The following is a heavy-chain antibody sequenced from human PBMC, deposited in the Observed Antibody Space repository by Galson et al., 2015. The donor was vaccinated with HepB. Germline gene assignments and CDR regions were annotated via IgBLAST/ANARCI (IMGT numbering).Heavy chain of an antibody. D-gene: IGHD2-21*01. CDR3: ARDGVYCGGDCYWSYNWFDP. V-gene: IGHV1-2*06. Sequence: SVKVSCKATGYTFTGYYMHWVRQAPGQGLEWMGRINPNSGGTNYAQKFQGRVTMTRDTSISTAYMELSRLRSDDTAVYYCARDGVYCGGDCYWSYNWFDPWGQGTLVTVSS. CDR1: GYTFTGYY. J-gene: IGHJ5*02. CDR2: INPNSGGT.